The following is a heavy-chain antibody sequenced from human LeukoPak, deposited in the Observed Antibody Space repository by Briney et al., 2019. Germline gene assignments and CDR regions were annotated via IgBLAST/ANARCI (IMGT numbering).Heavy chain of an antibody. J-gene: IGHJ4*02. CDR3: ARTLSFDGYSDY. Sequence: PSETLSLTCTVSGGSISSYYWSWIRQPPGKGLEWIGYIYYSGSTNYNPSLKSRVTISVDTSKNQFSLKLSSVTAADTAVYYCARTLSFDGYSDYWGQGTLVTVS. CDR1: GGSISSYY. D-gene: IGHD5-24*01. CDR2: IYYSGST. V-gene: IGHV4-59*01.